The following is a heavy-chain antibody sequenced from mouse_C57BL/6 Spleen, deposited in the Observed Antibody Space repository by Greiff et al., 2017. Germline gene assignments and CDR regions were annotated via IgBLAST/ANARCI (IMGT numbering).Heavy chain of an antibody. J-gene: IGHJ4*01. CDR1: GYAFSSSW. D-gene: IGHD2-4*01. CDR3: ARDDYYYAMDY. V-gene: IGHV1-82*01. Sequence: QVQLQQPGPELVKPGASVKISCKASGYAFSSSWMNWVKQRPGKGLEWIGRIYPGDGDTDYNGKFKGKATLTADKSSSTAYMQLSSLTSEDSAVYCCARDDYYYAMDYWGQGTSVTVSS. CDR2: IYPGDGDT.